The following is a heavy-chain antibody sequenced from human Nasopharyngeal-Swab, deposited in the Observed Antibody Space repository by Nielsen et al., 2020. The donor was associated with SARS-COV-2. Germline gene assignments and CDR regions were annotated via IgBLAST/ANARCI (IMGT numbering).Heavy chain of an antibody. CDR2: INHRGST. CDR3: ARGGSSSWYYYYYGMDV. CDR1: GGSFSGYY. J-gene: IGHJ6*02. D-gene: IGHD6-13*01. Sequence: SETLSLTCAVYGGSFSGYYWSWIRQPPGKGPEWIGEINHRGSTNYNPSLKSRVTISVDMSKNQFSLKVSSVTAADTAVYYCARGGSSSWYYYYYGMDVWGQGTTVTVSS. V-gene: IGHV4-34*01.